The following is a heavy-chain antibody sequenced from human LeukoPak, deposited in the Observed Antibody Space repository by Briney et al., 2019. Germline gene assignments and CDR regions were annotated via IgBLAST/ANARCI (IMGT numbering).Heavy chain of an antibody. J-gene: IGHJ4*02. Sequence: GGSLRLSCAASGFTFDDYGMSWVRQAPGRGLEWVSGINWNGGSTGYADSVKGRFTISRDNAKNSLYLQMNSLRAEDTALYYCARAVAGLYYFDYWGQGTQVTVSS. CDR3: ARAVAGLYYFDY. CDR2: INWNGGST. D-gene: IGHD6-19*01. CDR1: GFTFDDYG. V-gene: IGHV3-20*04.